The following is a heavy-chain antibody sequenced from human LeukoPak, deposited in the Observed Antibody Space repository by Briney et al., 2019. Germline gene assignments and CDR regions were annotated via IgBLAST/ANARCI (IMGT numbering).Heavy chain of an antibody. D-gene: IGHD1-26*01. Sequence: GASVKVSCKASGYTFTSYDINWVRQATGQGLEWMGWMNPNSGNTGYAQKFQGRVTMTEDTSTDTAYMELSSLRSEDTAVYYCATDPVAVGASSQHWGQGTLVTVSS. CDR3: ATDPVAVGASSQH. J-gene: IGHJ1*01. V-gene: IGHV1-8*02. CDR2: MNPNSGNT. CDR1: GYTFTSYD.